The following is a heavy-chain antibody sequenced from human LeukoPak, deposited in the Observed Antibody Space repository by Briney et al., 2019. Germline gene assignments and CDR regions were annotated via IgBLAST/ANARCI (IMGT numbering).Heavy chain of an antibody. CDR2: IYYSGST. CDR3: ARDQNGNFDY. J-gene: IGHJ4*02. V-gene: IGHV4-39*07. D-gene: IGHD1-1*01. CDR1: GGSIRSSNYY. Sequence: SETLSLTCTVSGGSIRSSNYYWGWIRQPPGKGLEWIGSIYYSGSTDYNPSLKSRVTISVDTSKNQFSLKLNSGTAADTAVYYCARDQNGNFDYWGQGTLVTVSS.